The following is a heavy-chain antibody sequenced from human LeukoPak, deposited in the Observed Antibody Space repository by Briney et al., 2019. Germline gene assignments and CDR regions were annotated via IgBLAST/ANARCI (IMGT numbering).Heavy chain of an antibody. J-gene: IGHJ5*02. D-gene: IGHD3-10*01. Sequence: PSETLSLTCTVSGGSISSSSYYWGWIRQPPGKGLEWIGSIYYSGSTYYNPSLKSRVTISVDTSKNQFSLKLSSVTAADTAVYYCAREWGYYGSGSPNWFDPWGQGTLVTVSS. CDR3: AREWGYYGSGSPNWFDP. CDR2: IYYSGST. V-gene: IGHV4-39*07. CDR1: GGSISSSSYY.